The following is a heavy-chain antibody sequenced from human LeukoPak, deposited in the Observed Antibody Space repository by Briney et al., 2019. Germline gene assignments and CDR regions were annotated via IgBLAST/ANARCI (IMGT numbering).Heavy chain of an antibody. J-gene: IGHJ6*04. Sequence: GGTLRLSCAASGFSFSNYWMSWVRQAPGKGLEWVSYISSSGSTIYYADSVKGRFTISRDNAKNSLYLQMNSLRAEDTAVYYCAREVAYFDWLSMDVWGKGTTVTISS. CDR2: ISSSGSTI. V-gene: IGHV3-48*04. D-gene: IGHD3-9*01. CDR1: GFSFSNYW. CDR3: AREVAYFDWLSMDV.